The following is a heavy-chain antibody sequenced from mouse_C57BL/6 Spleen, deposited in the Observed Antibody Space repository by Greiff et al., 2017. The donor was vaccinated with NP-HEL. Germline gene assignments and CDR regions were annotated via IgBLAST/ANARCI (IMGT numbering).Heavy chain of an antibody. CDR3: AREGLWPRRGYFDY. CDR2: ISSGSSTI. V-gene: IGHV5-17*01. CDR1: GFTFSDYG. D-gene: IGHD1-1*02. Sequence: EVNVVESGGGLVKPGGSLKLSCAASGFTFSDYGMHWVRQAPEKGLEWVAYISSGSSTIYYADTVKGRFTISRDNAKNTLFLQMTSLRSEDTAMYYCAREGLWPRRGYFDYWGQGTTLTVSS. J-gene: IGHJ2*01.